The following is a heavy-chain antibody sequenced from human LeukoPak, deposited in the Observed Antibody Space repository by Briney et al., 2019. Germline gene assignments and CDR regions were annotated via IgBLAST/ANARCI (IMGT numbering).Heavy chain of an antibody. Sequence: PGGSLRLSCAASGFTFDDYAMHWVRQAPGKGLEWVSGISWNSGSIGYADPVKGRFTISRDNAKNSLYLQMNSLRAEDTALYYCAKDSGGGWFDYYYGMDVWGQGTTVTVSS. CDR1: GFTFDDYA. J-gene: IGHJ6*02. CDR2: ISWNSGSI. CDR3: AKDSGGGWFDYYYGMDV. D-gene: IGHD6-19*01. V-gene: IGHV3-9*01.